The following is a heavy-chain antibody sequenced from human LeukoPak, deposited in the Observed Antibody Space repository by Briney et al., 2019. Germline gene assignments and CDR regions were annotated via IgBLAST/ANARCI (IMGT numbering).Heavy chain of an antibody. CDR1: GGSISSYY. V-gene: IGHV4-59*01. J-gene: IGHJ4*02. D-gene: IGHD6-19*01. CDR2: IYYSGST. Sequence: TSETLSLTCTVSGGSISSYYWSWIRQPPGKGLEWIGYIYYSGSTNYNPSLKSRVTISVDTSKNQFSLKLSSVTAADTAVYYCARVPLYSSGWALDYWGQGTLVTVSS. CDR3: ARVPLYSSGWALDY.